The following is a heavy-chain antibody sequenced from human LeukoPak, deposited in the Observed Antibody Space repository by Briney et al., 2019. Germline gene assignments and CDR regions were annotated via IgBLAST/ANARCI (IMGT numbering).Heavy chain of an antibody. CDR3: ARGVGDLSFQKLPIDP. J-gene: IGHJ5*02. CDR1: GGSISSSCYY. CDR2: NNCSGST. Sequence: SETLSLTCTVSGGSISSSCYYWGWLRPPPGKGREWNGSNNCSGSTYYNPSLMTRFTISADTSKTQFSLKLSSVTAADTAVDYCARGVGDLSFQKLPIDPWGQGTLVTVSS. D-gene: IGHD3-16*02. V-gene: IGHV4-39*07.